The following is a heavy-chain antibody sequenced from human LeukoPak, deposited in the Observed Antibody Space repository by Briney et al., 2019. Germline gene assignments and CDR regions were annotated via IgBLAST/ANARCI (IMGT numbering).Heavy chain of an antibody. J-gene: IGHJ4*02. Sequence: GGSLRLSCAASGFTFSTYSMNWVRQAPGKGLKWVSYISDSSRKIYYADSVKGRFTISRDNAKNSLYLQMNSLRAEDTAVYYCARGPYGDYIDAFDYWGQGTLVTVSS. CDR3: ARGPYGDYIDAFDY. CDR2: ISDSSRKI. CDR1: GFTFSTYS. D-gene: IGHD4-17*01. V-gene: IGHV3-48*01.